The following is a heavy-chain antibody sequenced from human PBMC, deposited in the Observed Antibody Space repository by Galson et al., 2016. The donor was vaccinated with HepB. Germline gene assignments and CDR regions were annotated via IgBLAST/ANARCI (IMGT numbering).Heavy chain of an antibody. CDR1: GYSFTSYW. J-gene: IGHJ3*02. CDR3: ARRSSDAFDI. D-gene: IGHD3-10*01. V-gene: IGHV5-51*01. Sequence: QSGAEVKKPGESLKISCEGSGYSFTSYWIGWVRQMPGKGLEWMGTLYPGDSDTRYSPSSQGQVTISADKSISAAYLQWNSLKASDTAIYYCARRSSDAFDIWGQGTMVTVS. CDR2: LYPGDSDT.